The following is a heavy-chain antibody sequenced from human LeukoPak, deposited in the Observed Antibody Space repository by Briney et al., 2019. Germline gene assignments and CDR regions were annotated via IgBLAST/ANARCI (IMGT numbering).Heavy chain of an antibody. D-gene: IGHD5-24*01. CDR2: INPNSGGT. J-gene: IGHJ3*02. V-gene: IGHV1-2*02. CDR1: GYTFTGYY. CDR3: AILVEMGTISYAFDI. Sequence: ASVKVSCKASGYTFTGYYIHWVRQAPGQGLEWMGWINPNSGGTNYAQKFQGRVTMTRDTSISTAYMELSRLRSDDTAVYYCAILVEMGTISYAFDIWGQGTMVTVSS.